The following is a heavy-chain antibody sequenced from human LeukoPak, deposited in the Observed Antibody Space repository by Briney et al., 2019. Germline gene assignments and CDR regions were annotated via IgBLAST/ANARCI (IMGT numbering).Heavy chain of an antibody. J-gene: IGHJ4*02. CDR3: AREGEGSSSWATFDY. Sequence: PSETLSLTCTASGGSISSYYWRWIRQPPGKGLEWIGYIYYSGSTNYNPSLKSRVTISVDTSKNQFSLKLSSVTAADTAVYYCAREGEGSSSWATFDYWGQGTLVTVSS. D-gene: IGHD6-13*01. CDR2: IYYSGST. V-gene: IGHV4-59*01. CDR1: GGSISSYY.